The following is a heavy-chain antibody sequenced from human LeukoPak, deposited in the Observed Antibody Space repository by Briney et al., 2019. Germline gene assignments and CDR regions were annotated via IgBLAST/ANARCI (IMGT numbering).Heavy chain of an antibody. V-gene: IGHV3-30*18. Sequence: PGGSLRLSCAASGFSFSNYGIHWVRQAPGKELEWVGVITYDGTNKYYADSVKGRFTVSRDNSKNTLYLQMSSLRAEDTAVYYCANILGNWNDYWGQGTLVTVSS. CDR3: ANILGNWNDY. J-gene: IGHJ4*02. CDR1: GFSFSNYG. D-gene: IGHD1-1*01. CDR2: ITYDGTNK.